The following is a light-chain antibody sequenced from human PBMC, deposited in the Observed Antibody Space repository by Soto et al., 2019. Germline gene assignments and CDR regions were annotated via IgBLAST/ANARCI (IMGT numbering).Light chain of an antibody. CDR1: QSVSSY. V-gene: IGKV3-11*01. CDR2: DAS. Sequence: EIEVTQSPATLSLSPGERATLSCRTSQSVSSYLAWYQQKPGQAPRLLIYDASNRATGIPARFGGSGSGTDFTLTISSLEPEDFAVYYCQQRSNWWTFGQGTKVEI. J-gene: IGKJ1*01. CDR3: QQRSNWWT.